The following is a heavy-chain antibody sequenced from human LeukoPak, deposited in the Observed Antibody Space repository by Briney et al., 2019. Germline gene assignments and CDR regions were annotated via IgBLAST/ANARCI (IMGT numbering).Heavy chain of an antibody. CDR3: ARRNRRDGYSESFDY. CDR1: GFTFSSYW. V-gene: IGHV3-74*01. J-gene: IGHJ4*02. CDR2: INSDGSST. D-gene: IGHD5-24*01. Sequence: GGSLRLSCAASGFTFSSYWMHWVRQAPGKGLVWVSRINSDGSSTSYADSVKGRFTISRDNAKNTLYLQMNSLRVEDTAVYYCARRNRRDGYSESFDYWGQGTLVTVSS.